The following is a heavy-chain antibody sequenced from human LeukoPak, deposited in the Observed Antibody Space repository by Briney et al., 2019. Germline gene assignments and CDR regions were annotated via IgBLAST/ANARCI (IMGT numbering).Heavy chain of an antibody. J-gene: IGHJ4*02. CDR1: GFTVSSNY. CDR2: IYSGGST. D-gene: IGHD3-3*01. CDR3: ARAQGKDYDFWSGYRGIFDY. V-gene: IGHV3-66*01. Sequence: GGSLRLSCAASGFTVSSNYMSWVRQAPGKGLEWVSVIYSGGSTYYADSVKGRFTISRDNSKNTLYLQMNSLRAEDTAVYYCARAQGKDYDFWSGYRGIFDYWGQGTLVTVSS.